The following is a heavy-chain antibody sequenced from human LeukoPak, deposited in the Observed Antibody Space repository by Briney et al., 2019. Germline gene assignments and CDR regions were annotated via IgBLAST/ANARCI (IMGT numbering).Heavy chain of an antibody. V-gene: IGHV3-21*01. J-gene: IGHJ4*02. D-gene: IGHD2-2*01. CDR1: GGTTDDYG. Sequence: GGSLRLSCAASGGTTDDYGMNWVRQAPGKGLEWVSSISSSSSYIYYADSVKGRFTISRDNAKNSLYLQMNSLRAEDTAVYYCARGDCSSTSCYPIAAGDYWGQETLVTVSS. CDR2: ISSSSSYI. CDR3: ARGDCSSTSCYPIAAGDY.